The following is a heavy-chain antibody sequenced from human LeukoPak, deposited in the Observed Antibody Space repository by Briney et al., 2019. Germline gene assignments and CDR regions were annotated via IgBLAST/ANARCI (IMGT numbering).Heavy chain of an antibody. CDR2: FDPEDGET. D-gene: IGHD1-26*01. J-gene: IGHJ4*02. Sequence: ASVKVSCKASGGTFSSYVISWVRQAPGQGLEWMGGFDPEDGETIYAQKFQGRVTMTEDTSTDTAYMELSSLRSEDTAVYYCATFGPLRIVGATVAYWGQGTLVTVSS. CDR1: GGTFSSYV. CDR3: ATFGPLRIVGATVAY. V-gene: IGHV1-24*01.